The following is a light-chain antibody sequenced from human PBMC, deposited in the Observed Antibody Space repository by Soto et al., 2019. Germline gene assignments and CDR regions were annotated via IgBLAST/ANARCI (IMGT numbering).Light chain of an antibody. CDR2: AAS. CDR1: QSISSY. J-gene: IGKJ3*01. CDR3: QQSYTTLFT. V-gene: IGKV1-39*01. Sequence: DIQMTQSPSSLSASVGDRVTITCRASQSISSYLNWYQQKPGKAPKLLIYAASSLQSGVPSRFSGSGSGTDFTLTISSLQPEDIATYYCQQSYTTLFTFGPGTKVDLK.